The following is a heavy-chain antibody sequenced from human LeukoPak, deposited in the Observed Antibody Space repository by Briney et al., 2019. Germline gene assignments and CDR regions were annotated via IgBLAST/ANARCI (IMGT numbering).Heavy chain of an antibody. J-gene: IGHJ4*02. CDR2: INHSGVT. CDR3: AREVDY. Sequence: SETLSLTCTVSTYSTSSGSYWGWIRQPPGKGLEWIASINHSGVTFRNPSLKRRVTLSVDTSKNQFSLKLSSVTAADTAVYYWAREVDYWGQGTLVTVSS. CDR1: TYSTSSGSY. V-gene: IGHV4-38-2*02.